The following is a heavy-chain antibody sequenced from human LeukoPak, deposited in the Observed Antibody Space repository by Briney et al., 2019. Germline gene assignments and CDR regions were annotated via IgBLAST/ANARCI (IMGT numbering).Heavy chain of an antibody. CDR2: ISDSGSA. V-gene: IGHV4-38-2*02. D-gene: IGHD2-2*01. J-gene: IGHJ5*02. CDR1: GSSMSSDYY. Sequence: SETLSLTCTVSGSSMSSDYYWGWIRQPPGKGLEWIGSISDSGSAYYNPSLKSRVTMSVDTSKNQFSLKLSSVTAADTAVYYCARDRIVVVPAAQYNWFDPWGQGTLVTVSS. CDR3: ARDRIVVVPAAQYNWFDP.